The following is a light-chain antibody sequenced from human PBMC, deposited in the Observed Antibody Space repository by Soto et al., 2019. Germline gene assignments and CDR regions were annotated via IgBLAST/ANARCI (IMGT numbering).Light chain of an antibody. CDR3: CSYTRRSTRV. J-gene: IGLJ2*01. V-gene: IGLV2-14*01. CDR2: EVS. CDR1: SSDIGGYKY. Sequence: QSALTQPASVSGSPEQSITISCTGTSSDIGGYKYVSWYQQHPGIAPKLMIYEVSNRPSGVSNRFSGSKSGNTASLTISGLQAEDEADYYCCSYTRRSTRVFGGGTQLTVL.